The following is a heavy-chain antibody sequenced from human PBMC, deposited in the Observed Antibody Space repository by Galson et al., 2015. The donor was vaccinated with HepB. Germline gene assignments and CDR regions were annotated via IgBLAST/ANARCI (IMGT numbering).Heavy chain of an antibody. CDR3: AKDLNVLLWFGELFPPQPGVDY. Sequence: SLRLSCAASGFTFSSYGMHWVRQAPGKGLEWVAVISYDGSNKYYADSVKGRFTISRDNSKNTLYLQMNSLRAEDTAVYYCAKDLNVLLWFGELFPPQPGVDYWGQGTLVTVSS. CDR1: GFTFSSYG. D-gene: IGHD3-10*01. J-gene: IGHJ4*02. V-gene: IGHV3-30*18. CDR2: ISYDGSNK.